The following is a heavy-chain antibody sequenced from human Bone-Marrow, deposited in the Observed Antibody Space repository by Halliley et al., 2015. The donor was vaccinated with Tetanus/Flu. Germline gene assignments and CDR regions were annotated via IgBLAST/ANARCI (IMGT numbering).Heavy chain of an antibody. Sequence: SLRLSCAASGFSLSSYGMTWVRQAPGKGLEWVSGLGNTGGGPYYADSVKGRFTISRDNSRNTLYLQMNSLRADDTAVYYCAKGRRSQGVYYYGLDVWGQGTTVTVSS. CDR1: GFSLSSYG. CDR3: AKGRRSQGVYYYGLDV. CDR2: LGNTGGGP. V-gene: IGHV3-23*01. J-gene: IGHJ6*02. D-gene: IGHD2-15*01.